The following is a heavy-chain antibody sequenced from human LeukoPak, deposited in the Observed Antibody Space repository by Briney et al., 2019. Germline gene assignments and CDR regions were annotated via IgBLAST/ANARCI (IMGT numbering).Heavy chain of an antibody. Sequence: ASVKVSCKASGYTFTNSYMHWVRQAPGQGLEWMGIINPSGVSTSYAQRFQGRVTMTRDTSISTAYMELRSLRSDDTAVYYCARDSREVLLWFGEFSPWGQGTLVTVSS. CDR3: ARDSREVLLWFGEFSP. CDR2: INPSGVST. CDR1: GYTFTNSY. V-gene: IGHV1-46*01. D-gene: IGHD3-10*01. J-gene: IGHJ5*02.